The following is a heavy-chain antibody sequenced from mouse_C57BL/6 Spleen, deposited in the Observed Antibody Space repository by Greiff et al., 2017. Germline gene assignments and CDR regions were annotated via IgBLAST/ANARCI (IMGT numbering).Heavy chain of an antibody. CDR3: ARDPDSSGSFAY. CDR1: GYAFSSSW. V-gene: IGHV1-82*01. Sequence: VKLQQSGPELVKPGASVKISCKASGYAFSSSWMNWVKQRPGKGLEWIGRIYPGDGDTNYNGKFKGKATLTADKSSSTAYMQLSSLTSEDSAVYFCARDPDSSGSFAYWGQGTLVTVSA. J-gene: IGHJ3*01. CDR2: IYPGDGDT. D-gene: IGHD3-2*02.